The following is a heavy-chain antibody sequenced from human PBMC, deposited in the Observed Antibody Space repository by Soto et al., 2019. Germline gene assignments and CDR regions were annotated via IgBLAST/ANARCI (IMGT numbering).Heavy chain of an antibody. CDR2: INAGNGNT. CDR3: ARDQGAIFGVVIMGDYMDV. D-gene: IGHD3-3*01. CDR1: GYTFTSYA. J-gene: IGHJ6*03. Sequence: ASVKVSCKASGYTFTSYAMHWVRRAPGERLEWMGWINAGNGNTKYSQKFQGRVTITRDTSASTAYMELSSLRSEDTAVYYCARDQGAIFGVVIMGDYMDVWGKRTTVTVSS. V-gene: IGHV1-3*01.